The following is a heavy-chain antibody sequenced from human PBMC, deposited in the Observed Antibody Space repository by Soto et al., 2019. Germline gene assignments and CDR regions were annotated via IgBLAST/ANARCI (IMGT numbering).Heavy chain of an antibody. CDR2: VYHTGNA. CDR3: ASRPFYYYGLDV. J-gene: IGHJ6*02. Sequence: SETLSLTCTVSCGSITTAGYSWSWIRQPPGKALEWIGYVYHTGNAYPKPSLKSRVTISLDRSKNQFSLKMTSVTAADTALYYCASRPFYYYGLDVWGQGTTVTISS. V-gene: IGHV4-30-2*01. CDR1: CGSITTAGYS.